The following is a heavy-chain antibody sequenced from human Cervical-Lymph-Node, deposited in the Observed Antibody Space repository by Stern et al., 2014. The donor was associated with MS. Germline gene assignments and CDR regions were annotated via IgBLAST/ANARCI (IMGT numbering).Heavy chain of an antibody. CDR3: ARHVDYYGDYVPSDY. CDR2: IYYSGST. CDR1: GGSISSSSYY. Sequence: QVQLQESGPGLVKPSETLSLTCTVSGGSISSSSYYWGWIRQPPGKGLEWIGSIYYSGSTYYNPSLKSRVTISVDTSKNQFSLKLSSVNAADTAVYYCARHVDYYGDYVPSDYWGQGTLVTVSS. J-gene: IGHJ4*02. D-gene: IGHD4-17*01. V-gene: IGHV4-39*01.